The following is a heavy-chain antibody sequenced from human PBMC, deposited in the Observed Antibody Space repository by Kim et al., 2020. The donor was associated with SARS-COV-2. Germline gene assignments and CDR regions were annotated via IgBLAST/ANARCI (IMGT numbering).Heavy chain of an antibody. CDR2: T. Sequence: TYYNPSLKSRVTISVDTSKNQFSLKLSSVTAADTAVYYCASALPAARFDYWGQGTLVTVSS. CDR3: ASALPAARFDY. V-gene: IGHV4-31*02. D-gene: IGHD2-2*01. J-gene: IGHJ4*02.